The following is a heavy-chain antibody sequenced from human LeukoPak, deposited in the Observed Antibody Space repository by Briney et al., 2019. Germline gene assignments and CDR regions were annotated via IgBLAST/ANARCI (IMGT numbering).Heavy chain of an antibody. Sequence: ASVKVSCKASGYTFTNFDINWVRQATGQGLEWMGWMNPNTGNAGYAQKFQDRVTITWDASISTAYMDLSSLRSEDTAVYYCARVGYSNSYDYWGQGTLVTVSS. CDR1: GYTFTNFD. J-gene: IGHJ4*02. CDR2: MNPNTGNA. D-gene: IGHD1-26*01. CDR3: ARVGYSNSYDY. V-gene: IGHV1-8*03.